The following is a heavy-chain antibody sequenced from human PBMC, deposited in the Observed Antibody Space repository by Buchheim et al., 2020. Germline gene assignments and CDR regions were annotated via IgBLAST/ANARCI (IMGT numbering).Heavy chain of an antibody. Sequence: EVQLVQSGAEVKKPGESLKISCKGYGFSFANFWIAWVRQMPGKGLEWLGIIYPGDSDTRYSPSFQGQVPISADKSTTTAYPQWSSLKASDSAMYYCARTGRGAAALTDWFDPWGQGTL. J-gene: IGHJ5*02. V-gene: IGHV5-51*03. D-gene: IGHD2-2*01. CDR2: IYPGDSDT. CDR3: ARTGRGAAALTDWFDP. CDR1: GFSFANFW.